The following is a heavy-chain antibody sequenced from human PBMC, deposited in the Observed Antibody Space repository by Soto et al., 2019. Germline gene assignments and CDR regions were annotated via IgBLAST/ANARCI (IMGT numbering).Heavy chain of an antibody. CDR2: IYYNGNT. Sequence: QVQLQESGPGLVKPSETLSLTCTVSGGSISNHYWSWIRQPPGKGLEWIGYIYYNGNTNYNPPLKSRGTMSGDTSKNQIALKLRSGTAADTAVYYCTRANWYSEYWGQGTLVTVSS. CDR3: TRANWYSEY. CDR1: GGSISNHY. D-gene: IGHD7-27*01. J-gene: IGHJ4*02. V-gene: IGHV4-59*11.